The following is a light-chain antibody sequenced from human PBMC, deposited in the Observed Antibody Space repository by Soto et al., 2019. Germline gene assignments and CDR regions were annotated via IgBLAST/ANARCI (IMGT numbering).Light chain of an antibody. J-gene: IGKJ5*01. V-gene: IGKV3-11*01. CDR3: QQLTDWPPSIS. Sequence: EIVLTQSPATLSLSPVERAKLSCRASHSVSNYLAWYQQKPGQAPRLLIYDASSRATGIPARFSGSGSGTDFTLTISRLEPEDFAVYYCQQLTDWPPSISCGQGTRREIK. CDR2: DAS. CDR1: HSVSNY.